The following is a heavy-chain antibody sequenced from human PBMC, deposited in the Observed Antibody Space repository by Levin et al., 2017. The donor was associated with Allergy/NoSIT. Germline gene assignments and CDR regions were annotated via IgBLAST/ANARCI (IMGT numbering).Heavy chain of an antibody. J-gene: IGHJ5*02. CDR1: GGTFSSYT. V-gene: IGHV1-69*04. CDR3: ARDEPRHSNITIFGVVMIPGWFDP. CDR2: IIPILGIA. D-gene: IGHD3-3*01. Sequence: KISCKASGGTFSSYTISWVRQAPGQGLEWMGRIIPILGIANYAQKFQGRVTITADKSTSTAYMELSSLRSEDTAVYYCARDEPRHSNITIFGVVMIPGWFDPWGQGTLVTVSS.